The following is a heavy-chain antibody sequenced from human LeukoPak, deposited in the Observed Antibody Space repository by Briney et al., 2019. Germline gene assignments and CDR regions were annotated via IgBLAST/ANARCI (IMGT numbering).Heavy chain of an antibody. Sequence: SETLSLTCAVYGGSFSGYYWNWIRQPPGKGLEWIGEMNHSGSSNYNPSLKSRVTISVDTSKKQFSLKLSSVTAADTAVYYCASGFYGYRTPFDYWGQGTLVTVSS. D-gene: IGHD5-12*01. CDR2: MNHSGSS. CDR1: GGSFSGYY. J-gene: IGHJ4*02. V-gene: IGHV4-34*01. CDR3: ASGFYGYRTPFDY.